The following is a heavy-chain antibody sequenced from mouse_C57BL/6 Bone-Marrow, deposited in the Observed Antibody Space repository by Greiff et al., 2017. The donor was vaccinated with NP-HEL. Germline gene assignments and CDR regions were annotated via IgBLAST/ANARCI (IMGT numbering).Heavy chain of an antibody. CDR2: ISSGGSYT. CDR3: ARPYYCGSSRAGFAY. J-gene: IGHJ3*01. Sequence: EVMLVESGGDLVKPGGSLKLSCAASGFTFSSYGMSWVRQTPDQRLEWVATISSGGSYTYYPDSVKGRFTISRDNAKNTLYLQMSSLKSEDTAMYYCARPYYCGSSRAGFAYWGQGTLVTVSA. D-gene: IGHD1-1*01. V-gene: IGHV5-6*02. CDR1: GFTFSSYG.